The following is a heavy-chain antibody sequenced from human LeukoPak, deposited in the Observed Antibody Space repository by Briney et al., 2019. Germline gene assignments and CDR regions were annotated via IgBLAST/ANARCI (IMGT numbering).Heavy chain of an antibody. CDR3: AKSGIAVAGVDY. D-gene: IGHD6-19*01. Sequence: GRSLRLSCAASGFTFSSYGMHWVRQAPGKGLEWVAFIRYDGSNKYYADSAKGRFTISRDNSKNTLYLQMNSLRAEDTAVYYCAKSGIAVAGVDYWGQGTLVTVSS. V-gene: IGHV3-30*02. J-gene: IGHJ4*02. CDR2: IRYDGSNK. CDR1: GFTFSSYG.